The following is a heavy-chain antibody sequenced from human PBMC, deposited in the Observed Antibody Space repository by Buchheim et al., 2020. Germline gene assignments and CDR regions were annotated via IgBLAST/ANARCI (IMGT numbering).Heavy chain of an antibody. Sequence: QVQLVESGGGLVQPGRSLRLSCAASGFTFSSYGMHWVRQAPGKGLEWVADIWYDGSNKYYADSVKGRFTISRDNSKNTLYLQMNSLRAEDTAVYYCASSGAHNWFDPWGQGTL. CDR3: ASSGAHNWFDP. J-gene: IGHJ5*02. CDR1: GFTFSSYG. D-gene: IGHD3-10*01. V-gene: IGHV3-33*01. CDR2: IWYDGSNK.